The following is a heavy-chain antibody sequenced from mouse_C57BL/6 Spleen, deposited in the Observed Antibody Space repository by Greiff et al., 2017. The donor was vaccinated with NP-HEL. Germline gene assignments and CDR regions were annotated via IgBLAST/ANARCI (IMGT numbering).Heavy chain of an antibody. CDR1: GYTFTSYG. V-gene: IGHV1-81*01. Sequence: VQLQQSGAELARPGASVKLSCKASGYTFTSYGISWVKQRTGQGLEWIGEIYPRSGNTYYNEKFKGKATLTADKSSSTAYMELRSLTSEDSAVYFCARGARREYWGQGTTLTLSS. CDR2: IYPRSGNT. D-gene: IGHD3-1*01. J-gene: IGHJ2*01. CDR3: ARGARREY.